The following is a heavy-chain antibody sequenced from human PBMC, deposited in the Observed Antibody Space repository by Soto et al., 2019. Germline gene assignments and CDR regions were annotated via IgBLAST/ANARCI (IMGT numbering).Heavy chain of an antibody. Sequence: SVKVSCKASGGTFSSYAISWVRQAPGQGLEWMGGIIPIFGTANYAQKFQGRVTITADKSTSTAYMELSSLRSEDTAVYYYGSGHYYYYGMDVWGQGTTVTVSS. CDR3: GSGHYYYYGMDV. J-gene: IGHJ6*02. CDR1: GGTFSSYA. V-gene: IGHV1-69*06. CDR2: IIPIFGTA.